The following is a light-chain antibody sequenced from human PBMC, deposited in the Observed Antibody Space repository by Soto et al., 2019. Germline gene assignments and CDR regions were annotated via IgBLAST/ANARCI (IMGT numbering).Light chain of an antibody. CDR1: QSISTR. CDR2: DVS. J-gene: IGKJ2*01. CDR3: QQYSTHST. Sequence: DIQMTQSPSTLSASVGDRVTITCRASQSISTRLAWYQQKPGKAPKLLIYDVSNLQGGIPSRFSGSGSGTEFTLTNGSLQPDDSAIYHCQQYSTHSTFGQGTKLEIK. V-gene: IGKV1-5*01.